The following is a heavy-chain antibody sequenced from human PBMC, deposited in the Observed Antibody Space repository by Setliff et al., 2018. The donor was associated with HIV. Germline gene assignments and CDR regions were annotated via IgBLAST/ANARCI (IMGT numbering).Heavy chain of an antibody. J-gene: IGHJ6*02. CDR2: ISSTSTTI. CDR1: GFTFSSYS. D-gene: IGHD2-2*01. CDR3: AREDQLLSGDYYYYGMDV. V-gene: IGHV3-48*01. Sequence: GGSLRLSCAASGFTFSSYSMNWVRQAPGKGLEWLSYISSTSTTIYYADSVKGRFTISRDNAKNSLYLEMNSLRVEDTAVYYCAREDQLLSGDYYYYGMDVWGQGTTVTSP.